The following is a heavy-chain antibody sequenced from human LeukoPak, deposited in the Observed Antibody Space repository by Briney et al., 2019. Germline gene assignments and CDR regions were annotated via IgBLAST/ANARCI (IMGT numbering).Heavy chain of an antibody. Sequence: RQXXGEXLEWXSGISGRGDTIYYADSVKGRCTVSRDNSKNTLYLQMSSLRADDTAVYYCAKSLSQTPIDYWGQGTMVTVSS. V-gene: IGHV3-23*01. CDR2: ISGRGDTI. J-gene: IGHJ4*02. CDR3: AKSLSQTPIDY. D-gene: IGHD2-15*01.